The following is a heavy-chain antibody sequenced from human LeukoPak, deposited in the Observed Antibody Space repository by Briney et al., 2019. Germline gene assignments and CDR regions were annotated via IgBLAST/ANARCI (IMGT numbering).Heavy chain of an antibody. Sequence: ETLSLTCTVHGGSFSGYYWSWIRQPPGKGLEWIGEINHSGSTNYNPSLKSRVTISVDTSKNQFSLKLSSVTAADTAVYYCARGPRFDYVWGSYRRSLADYWGQGTLVTVSS. CDR1: GGSFSGYY. D-gene: IGHD3-16*02. J-gene: IGHJ4*02. V-gene: IGHV4-34*01. CDR2: INHSGST. CDR3: ARGPRFDYVWGSYRRSLADY.